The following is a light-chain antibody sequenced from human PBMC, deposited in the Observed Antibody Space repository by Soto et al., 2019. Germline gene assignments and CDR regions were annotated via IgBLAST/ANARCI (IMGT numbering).Light chain of an antibody. V-gene: IGLV2-8*01. CDR3: RSPASTNIFDSAR. Sequence: QSALTQPPSASGSPGQSVTICCSGTSSDVGYYNFVSWYQQHPGRAPKLMIYEGTKRASGVPDRVSGAKSGSAASLTVSGPQAEVEAYYYRRSPASTNIFDSARFG. CDR2: EGT. CDR1: SSDVGYYNF. J-gene: IGLJ1*01.